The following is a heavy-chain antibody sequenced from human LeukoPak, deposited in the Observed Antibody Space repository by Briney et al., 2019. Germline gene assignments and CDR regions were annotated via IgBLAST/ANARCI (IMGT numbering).Heavy chain of an antibody. D-gene: IGHD3-22*01. J-gene: IGHJ4*02. CDR3: ASGTYYYDSSGSKADY. CDR2: INPNSGGT. V-gene: IGHV1-2*02. CDR1: GYTLTGYY. Sequence: ASVKVSCKASGYTLTGYYMHWVRQAPGQGLEWMGWINPNSGGTNYAQKFQGRVTITRDTSISTAYMELSRLRSDDTAVYYCASGTYYYDSSGSKADYWGQGTLVTVSS.